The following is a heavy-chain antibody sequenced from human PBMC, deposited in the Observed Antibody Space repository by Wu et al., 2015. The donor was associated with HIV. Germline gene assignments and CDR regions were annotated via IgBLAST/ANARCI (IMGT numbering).Heavy chain of an antibody. J-gene: IGHJ4*02. CDR1: GYTFIGYY. Sequence: QVHLVQSGAEMKRPGASVKVSCKTSGYTFIGYYIHWVRQAPGQGLEWVGWINPNTGGTNYAQKFEGRVTLTRDMSISSADMELSRLTSDDTAVYYCARVGYCSGGTCRAFDYWGQGNTGHRLL. D-gene: IGHD2-15*01. CDR2: INPNTGGT. V-gene: IGHV1-2*02. CDR3: ARVGYCSGGTCRAFDY.